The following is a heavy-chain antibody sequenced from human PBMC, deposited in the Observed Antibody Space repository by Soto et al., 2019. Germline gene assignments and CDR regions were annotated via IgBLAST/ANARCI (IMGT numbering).Heavy chain of an antibody. CDR3: AKAVPGYDFWCGYAFDI. V-gene: IGHV3-23*01. Sequence: EVQLLESGGGLVQPGGSLRLSCAASGFTFSSYAMSWVRQAPGKGLEWVSAISGSGGSTYYADSVKGRFTISRDNSKNTLYLQMNSLRAEDTAVYYCAKAVPGYDFWCGYAFDIWGQGTMVTVSS. CDR2: ISGSGGST. J-gene: IGHJ3*02. D-gene: IGHD3-3*01. CDR1: GFTFSSYA.